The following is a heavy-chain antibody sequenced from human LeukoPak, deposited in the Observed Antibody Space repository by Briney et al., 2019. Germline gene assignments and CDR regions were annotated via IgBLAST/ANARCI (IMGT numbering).Heavy chain of an antibody. D-gene: IGHD4-23*01. CDR1: GGSISNSY. CDR3: ARDEGWRLGGFHV. CDR2: IYHSGST. Sequence: SETLSLTCTVSGGSISNSYWNWIRQPPGEGLEWIGYIYHSGSTNYNPSLKSRVTISVDTSKKQFSLNLDSVTAADTAVYYCARDEGWRLGGFHVWGQGTMVIVPS. J-gene: IGHJ3*01. V-gene: IGHV4-59*01.